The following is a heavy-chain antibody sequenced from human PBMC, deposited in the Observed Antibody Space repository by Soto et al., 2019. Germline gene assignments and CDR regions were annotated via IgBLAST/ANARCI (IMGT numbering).Heavy chain of an antibody. V-gene: IGHV1-2*04. CDR2: INPNSGGT. J-gene: IGHJ6*02. Sequence: ASVKVSCKASGYTFTGYYMHWVRQAPGQGLEWMGWINPNSGGTNYAQKFQGWVTMTRDTSISTAYMELSRLRSDDTAVYYCARAHVFRFHFFDCSGYYYQGGYYYGMDVWGQGTTVTVSS. D-gene: IGHD3-22*01. CDR3: ARAHVFRFHFFDCSGYYYQGGYYYGMDV. CDR1: GYTFTGYY.